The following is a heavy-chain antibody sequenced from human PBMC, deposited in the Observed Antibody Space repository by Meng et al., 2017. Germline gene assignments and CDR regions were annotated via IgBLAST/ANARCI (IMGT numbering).Heavy chain of an antibody. V-gene: IGHV4-61*02. J-gene: IGHJ4*02. CDR1: GGSISSGSYY. CDR2: IYTSGST. D-gene: IGHD6-19*01. CDR3: ARVSSGWYRLIDY. Sequence: TLSLTCTVSGGSISSGSYYWSWIRQPAGKGLEWIGRIYTSGSTNYNPSLKSRVTISVDTSKNQFSLKLSSVTAADTAVYYCARVSSGWYRLIDYWGQGTLVTVSS.